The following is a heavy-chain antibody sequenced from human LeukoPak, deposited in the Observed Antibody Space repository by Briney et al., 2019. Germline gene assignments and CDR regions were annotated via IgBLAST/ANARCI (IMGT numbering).Heavy chain of an antibody. Sequence: PSETLSLTSTVSGGSITSYYWSWIRQPPGKGLEWIGYIYYSGSTTYNPSLKSRVTISVDTSKNQFSLNLSSVTAADTAVYYCARSHSYYYYGMDVWGQGTTVTVSS. J-gene: IGHJ6*02. CDR2: IYYSGST. V-gene: IGHV4-59*08. CDR1: GGSITSYY. CDR3: ARSHSYYYYGMDV.